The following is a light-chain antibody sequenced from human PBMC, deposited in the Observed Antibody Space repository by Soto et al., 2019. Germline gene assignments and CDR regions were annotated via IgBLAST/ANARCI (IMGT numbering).Light chain of an antibody. J-gene: IGKJ4*01. Sequence: DIQAIQSPSSLSASVGDRVTITCRASLRISTYLNWYQHKPGKAPKLLIYGASSLQSGVPSRFSGSGSGTDFTLTISSLHPEDSATYYCQQSHSTPLTFGGGTNLEI. CDR2: GAS. CDR1: LRISTY. CDR3: QQSHSTPLT. V-gene: IGKV1-39*01.